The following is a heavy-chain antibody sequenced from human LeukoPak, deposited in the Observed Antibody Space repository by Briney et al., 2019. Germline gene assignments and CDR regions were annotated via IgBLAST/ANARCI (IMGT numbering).Heavy chain of an antibody. D-gene: IGHD5-18*01. J-gene: IGHJ4*02. Sequence: PSETLSLTCTVSGGSISGYYWSWIRQPPGKGLEWIGEINHSGSTNYNPSLKSRVTISVDTSKNQFSLKLSSVTAADTAVYYCASGNTAMDPYYFDYWGQGTLVTVSS. CDR2: INHSGST. CDR3: ASGNTAMDPYYFDY. V-gene: IGHV4-34*01. CDR1: GGSISGYY.